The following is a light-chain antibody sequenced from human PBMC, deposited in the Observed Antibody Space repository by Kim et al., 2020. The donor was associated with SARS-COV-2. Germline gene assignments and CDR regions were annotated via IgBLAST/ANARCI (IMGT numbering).Light chain of an antibody. V-gene: IGLV1-51*01. J-gene: IGLJ2*01. CDR2: DNN. Sequence: TSSCSGRSSNFGMNYLSGFQQLPGTAPKLLINDNNNRPSGIPDRFSGSKSGTSATLCITGLQTGDEADYYCGTWDTSLSPGGGMVFGGGTKVTVL. CDR3: GTWDTSLSPGGGMV. CDR1: SSNFGMNY.